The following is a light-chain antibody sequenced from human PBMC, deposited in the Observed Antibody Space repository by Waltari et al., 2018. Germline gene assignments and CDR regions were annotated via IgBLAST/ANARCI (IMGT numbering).Light chain of an antibody. Sequence: DIVMTQSPDSLAVSLGERVTINCRSSQTILDTYDKNYLAWHQQKPGQSPRLLIYWASTREFGVPDRFSGSGSWTDFTLTISGLQAEDVAVYYCQQYFNTPITFGGGTKVEIK. CDR2: WAS. CDR1: QTILDTYDKNY. J-gene: IGKJ4*01. V-gene: IGKV4-1*01. CDR3: QQYFNTPIT.